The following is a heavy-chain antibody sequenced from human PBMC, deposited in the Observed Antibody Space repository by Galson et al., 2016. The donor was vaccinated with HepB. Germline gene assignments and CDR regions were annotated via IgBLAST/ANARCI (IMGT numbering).Heavy chain of an antibody. V-gene: IGHV5-51*01. CDR3: AKAVGLGELTYFDY. Sequence: LEWMGVVYPDDSDTRYSPSFQGQVTMSADKSISTAYLQWSSLKASDTAMFYCAKAVGLGELTYFDYWGQGTLVTVSS. CDR2: VYPDDSDT. D-gene: IGHD3-10*01. J-gene: IGHJ4*02.